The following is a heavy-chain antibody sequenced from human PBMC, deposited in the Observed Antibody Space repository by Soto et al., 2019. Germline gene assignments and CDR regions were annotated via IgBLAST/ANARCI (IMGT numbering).Heavy chain of an antibody. J-gene: IGHJ5*02. D-gene: IGHD6-19*01. CDR1: GGSISSGGYY. V-gene: IGHV4-31*03. CDR2: IYYSGST. CDR3: ARDRGSGWSNWFDP. Sequence: SETLSLTCTVSGGSISSGGYYWSWIRQHPGKGLEWIGYIYYSGSTYYNPSLKSRVTISVDTSRNQFSLKLSSVTAADTAVYYCARDRGSGWSNWFDPWGQGTLVTVSS.